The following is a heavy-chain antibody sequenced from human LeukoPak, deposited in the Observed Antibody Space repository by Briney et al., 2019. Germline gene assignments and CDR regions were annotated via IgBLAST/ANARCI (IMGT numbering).Heavy chain of an antibody. CDR2: INPNSGGT. CDR1: GYTFTGYY. CDR3: ARSHSYTITYYYDSTTPLRY. Sequence: ASVKVSCKASGYTFTGYYMHWVRQAPGQGLEWMGWINPNSGGTNYAQKFQGRVTMTRDTSISTAYMELSRLRSDDTAVYYCARSHSYTITYYYDSTTPLRYWGQGTLVTVSS. D-gene: IGHD3-22*01. V-gene: IGHV1-2*02. J-gene: IGHJ4*02.